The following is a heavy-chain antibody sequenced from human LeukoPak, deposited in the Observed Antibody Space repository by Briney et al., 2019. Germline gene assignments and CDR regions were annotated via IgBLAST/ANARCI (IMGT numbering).Heavy chain of an antibody. CDR2: ISYDGSNK. CDR1: GFTFSSYG. V-gene: IGHV3-30*03. D-gene: IGHD3-10*01. J-gene: IGHJ4*02. Sequence: PGGSLRLSCAASGFTFSSYGMHWVRQAPGKGLEWVAVISYDGSNKYYADSVKGRFTISRDNSKNTLYLQMNSLRAEDTAVYYCARDDYHGSGSYSFLFDYWGQGTLVTVSS. CDR3: ARDDYHGSGSYSFLFDY.